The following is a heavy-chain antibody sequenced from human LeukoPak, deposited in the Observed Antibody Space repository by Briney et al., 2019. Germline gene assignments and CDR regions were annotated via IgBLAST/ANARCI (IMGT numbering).Heavy chain of an antibody. CDR1: GFTVSNNH. J-gene: IGHJ4*02. V-gene: IGHV3-66*01. CDR2: IDNVGGT. Sequence: GGALRLSCVASGFTVSNNHVSWVRQAPGKGLEWVSLIDNVGGTYYADSVKGRFTVSRDHSENTLYLQMNSLRAEDTALYYCMGYGGNSFWGQGTLVTVPS. CDR3: MGYGGNSF. D-gene: IGHD4-23*01.